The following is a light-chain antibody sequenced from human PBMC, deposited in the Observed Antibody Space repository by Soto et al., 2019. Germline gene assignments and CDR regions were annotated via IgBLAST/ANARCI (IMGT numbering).Light chain of an antibody. CDR1: QRISTH. V-gene: IGKV1-39*01. CDR2: AAY. J-gene: IGKJ1*01. CDR3: QQGYSTHPT. Sequence: DIQITQSPSSLSASVGDRVTITCRASQRISTHLNWYQQKPGKAPNLLIYAAYNLQSGLPSRFSGSGSGTDFTLTISSLQPEHFATYYCQQGYSTHPTFGQGTKVDIK.